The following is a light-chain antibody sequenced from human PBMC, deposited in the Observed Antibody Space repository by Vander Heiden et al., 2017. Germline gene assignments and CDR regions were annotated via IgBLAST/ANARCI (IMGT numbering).Light chain of an antibody. CDR1: SLRSYY. CDR3: NSRDSSGNHLWV. CDR2: GKN. Sequence: SSELTQDPAVSVALGQTVRITCQGDSLRSYYASWYQQKPGQAPVLVIYGKNNRPSGIPDRFSGSSSGNTASLTITGAQAEDEADYYCNSRDSSGNHLWVFGGGTKLIVL. V-gene: IGLV3-19*01. J-gene: IGLJ3*02.